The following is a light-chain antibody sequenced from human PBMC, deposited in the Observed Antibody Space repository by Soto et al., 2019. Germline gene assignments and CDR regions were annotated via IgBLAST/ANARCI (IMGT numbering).Light chain of an antibody. CDR2: EVT. J-gene: IGLJ3*02. CDR1: SSDVGSYNL. V-gene: IGLV2-8*01. Sequence: QSVLTQPASVSGSPGQSITISCTGTSSDVGSYNLVSWYQQYPGKAPKLMIYEVTKRPSGVPDRFSGSKSGNTASLTVSGLQAEDEADYYCSSYAASNNFYFVFGGGTKVTVL. CDR3: SSYAASNNFYFV.